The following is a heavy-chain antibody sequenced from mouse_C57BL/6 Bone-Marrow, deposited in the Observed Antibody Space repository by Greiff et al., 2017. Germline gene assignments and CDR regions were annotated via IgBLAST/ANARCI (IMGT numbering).Heavy chain of an antibody. V-gene: IGHV1-82*01. CDR2: IYPGDGGT. CDR1: GYAFSSSW. J-gene: IGHJ3*01. D-gene: IGHD3-2*02. Sequence: QVQLKESGPELVKPGASVKISCKASGYAFSSSWMNWVKQRPGKGLEWIGRIYPGDGGTNYNGKFKGKATLTADKSSSTAYMQLSSLTSEDSAVDFCARGDSSGYWFAYWGQGTLVTVSA. CDR3: ARGDSSGYWFAY.